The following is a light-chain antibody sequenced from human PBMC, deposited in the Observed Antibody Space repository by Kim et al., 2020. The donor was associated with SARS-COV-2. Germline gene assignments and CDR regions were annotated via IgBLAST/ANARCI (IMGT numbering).Light chain of an antibody. CDR3: LQYNSLPRT. J-gene: IGKJ1*01. CDR1: QDISNE. V-gene: IGKV1-17*01. Sequence: DIQVTQSPSSLSASVGDRVTITCRSSQDISNELAWFQQKPGKAPKRLIYAAFKLQSGVPSRFSGSGSGTGFTLTISSLQAEDIATYYCLQYNSLPRTFGQGTTVEIK. CDR2: AAF.